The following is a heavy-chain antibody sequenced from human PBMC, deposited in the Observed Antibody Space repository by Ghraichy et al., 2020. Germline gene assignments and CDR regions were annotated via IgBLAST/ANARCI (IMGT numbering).Heavy chain of an antibody. CDR1: GFSFSDHY. Sequence: GGSLRLSCAASGFSFSDHYMDWVRQAPGKGLEWVGRTKNKADGYSTYYAASVSGRFTISRDDSKGSLYLEMNSLTTEDTAMYYCAGRHTSSYFWAYWGQGTLVTVSS. V-gene: IGHV3-72*01. D-gene: IGHD2-2*01. J-gene: IGHJ4*02. CDR3: AGRHTSSYFWAY. CDR2: TKNKADGYST.